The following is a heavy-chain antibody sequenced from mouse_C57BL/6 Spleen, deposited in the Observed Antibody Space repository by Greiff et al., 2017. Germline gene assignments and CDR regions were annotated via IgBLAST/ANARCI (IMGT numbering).Heavy chain of an antibody. CDR3: ARGDYGSSTRLY. CDR2: IHPNSGST. CDR1: GYTFTSYW. V-gene: IGHV1-64*01. J-gene: IGHJ2*01. D-gene: IGHD1-1*01. Sequence: QVQLQQPGAELVKPGASVKLSCKASGYTFTSYWMHWVKQRPGQGLEWIGMIHPNSGSTNYNEKFKSKATLTVDKSSSTAYMQLSSLTSEDSAVYYCARGDYGSSTRLYWGQGTTLTVSS.